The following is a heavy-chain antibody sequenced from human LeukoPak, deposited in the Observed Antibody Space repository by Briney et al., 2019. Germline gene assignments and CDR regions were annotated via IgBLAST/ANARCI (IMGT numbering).Heavy chain of an antibody. CDR2: ISGDGGST. CDR1: GFTFDDYA. CDR3: AKDIAVAGPYYYYYGMDV. D-gene: IGHD6-19*01. V-gene: IGHV3-43*02. J-gene: IGHJ6*02. Sequence: GGSLRLSCAASGFTFDDYAMHWVRQAPGKGLEWVSLISGDGGSTYYADSVKGRFTTSRDNSKNSLYLQMNSLRTEDTALYYCAKDIAVAGPYYYYYGMDVWGQGTTVTVSS.